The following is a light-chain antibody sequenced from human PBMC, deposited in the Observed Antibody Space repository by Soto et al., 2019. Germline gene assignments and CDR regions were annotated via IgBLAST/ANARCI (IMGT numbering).Light chain of an antibody. Sequence: QSALTQPASVSGSPGQSITISCTGTSSDVGGYNYVSWYQQHPGKAPKLMIYEVANRPSGVSNRFSGPKSGNTASLTISGLQAEDEADYYCTSYTSSITYVFGTGTKLTVL. CDR3: TSYTSSITYV. V-gene: IGLV2-14*01. J-gene: IGLJ1*01. CDR1: SSDVGGYNY. CDR2: EVA.